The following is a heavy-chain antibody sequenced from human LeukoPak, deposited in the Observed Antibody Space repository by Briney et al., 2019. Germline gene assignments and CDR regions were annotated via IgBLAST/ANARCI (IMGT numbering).Heavy chain of an antibody. D-gene: IGHD5-18*01. CDR2: ISAYNGNT. Sequence: GASVKVSCRASGYTFTSYGISWVQQAPGQGLEWMGWISAYNGNTDYAQKLQGRVTMTTDTSTSTAYMELRSLRSDDTAVYYCAREVRGYSYRFDYWGQGTLVTVSS. J-gene: IGHJ4*02. V-gene: IGHV1-18*04. CDR1: GYTFTSYG. CDR3: AREVRGYSYRFDY.